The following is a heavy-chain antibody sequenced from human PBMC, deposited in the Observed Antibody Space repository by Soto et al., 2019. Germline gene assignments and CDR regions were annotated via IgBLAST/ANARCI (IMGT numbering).Heavy chain of an antibody. D-gene: IGHD1-26*01. CDR1: GFTFSGSA. CDR3: TAWNSGSQTDY. J-gene: IGHJ4*02. V-gene: IGHV3-73*02. Sequence: EVQLVESGGGLVQPGGSLKLSCAASGFTFSGSAMHWVRQASGKGLEWVGRIRSKANSYATAYAASVKCRFTISRDDSKNTAYLQMNSLKTEDTAVYYCTAWNSGSQTDYWGQGTLVTVSS. CDR2: IRSKANSYAT.